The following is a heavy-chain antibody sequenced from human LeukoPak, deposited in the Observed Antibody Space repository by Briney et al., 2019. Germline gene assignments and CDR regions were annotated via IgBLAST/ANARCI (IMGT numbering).Heavy chain of an antibody. CDR2: ISGRGGST. Sequence: QPGGSLRLSCAASGFTFSSYAMSWVRQAPGKGLEWVSAISGRGGSTYYADSVKGRFTISRDNSKNTLYLQMNSLRAEDTAVYYCAKPSMDSSGYLDYWGQGTLVTVSS. J-gene: IGHJ4*02. V-gene: IGHV3-23*01. CDR1: GFTFSSYA. D-gene: IGHD3-22*01. CDR3: AKPSMDSSGYLDY.